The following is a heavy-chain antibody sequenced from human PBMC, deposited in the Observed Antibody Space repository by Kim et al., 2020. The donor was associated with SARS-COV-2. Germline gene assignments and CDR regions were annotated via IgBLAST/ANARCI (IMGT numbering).Heavy chain of an antibody. CDR3: AREEQGAGSDYMDV. D-gene: IGHD1-26*01. Sequence: ASVKVSCKASGYTFTSYGISWVRQAPGQGLEWMGWISAYNGNTNYAQKLQGRVTMTTDTSTSTAYMELRSLRSDDTAVYYCAREEQGAGSDYMDVWGKGTTVTVSS. CDR1: GYTFTSYG. CDR2: ISAYNGNT. J-gene: IGHJ6*03. V-gene: IGHV1-18*01.